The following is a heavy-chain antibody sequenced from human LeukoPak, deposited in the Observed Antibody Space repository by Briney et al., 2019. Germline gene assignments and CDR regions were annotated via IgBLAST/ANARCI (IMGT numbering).Heavy chain of an antibody. CDR1: GFTFSSYA. D-gene: IGHD2-2*01. CDR3: AKDAGYCSSTSCYGYFDY. J-gene: IGHJ4*02. CDR2: ISGSGGST. Sequence: GGSLRLSCAASGFTFSSYAMSWVRQAPGKGLEWVSAISGSGGSTYYADSVKGRFTISRDNSKNTLYLQMNSLRAEDTAVYYCAKDAGYCSSTSCYGYFDYWGQGTLVTVSS. V-gene: IGHV3-23*01.